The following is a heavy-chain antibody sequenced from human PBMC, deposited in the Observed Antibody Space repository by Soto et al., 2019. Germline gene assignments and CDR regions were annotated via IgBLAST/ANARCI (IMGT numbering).Heavy chain of an antibody. CDR2: ISSSSSYI. D-gene: IGHD6-13*01. J-gene: IGHJ6*03. CDR3: YAPGYSSSWYPNYYYYYYMDV. Sequence: EVQLVESGGGLVKPGGSLRLSCAASGFTFSSYSMNWVRQAPGKGLEWVSSISSSSSYIYYADSVKGRFTISRDNAKNSLYLQMNSLRAEDTAVYYCYAPGYSSSWYPNYYYYYYMDVWGKGTTVTVSS. V-gene: IGHV3-21*01. CDR1: GFTFSSYS.